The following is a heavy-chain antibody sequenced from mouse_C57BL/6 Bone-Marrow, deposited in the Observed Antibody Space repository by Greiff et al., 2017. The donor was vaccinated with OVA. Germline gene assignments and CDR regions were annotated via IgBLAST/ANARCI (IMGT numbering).Heavy chain of an antibody. V-gene: IGHV1-63*01. CDR3: VYSNYDAMDY. D-gene: IGHD2-5*01. CDR1: GYTFTNYW. J-gene: IGHJ4*01. CDR2: IYPGGGYT. Sequence: VQLVESGAELVRPGTSVKMSCKASGYTFTNYWIGWAKQRPGHGLEWIGDIYPGGGYTNYNEKFKGKATLTADKSSSTAYMQFSSLTSEDSAIYYCVYSNYDAMDYWGQGTSVTVSS.